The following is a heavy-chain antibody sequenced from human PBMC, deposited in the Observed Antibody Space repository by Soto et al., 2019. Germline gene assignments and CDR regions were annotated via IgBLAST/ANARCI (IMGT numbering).Heavy chain of an antibody. J-gene: IGHJ4*02. V-gene: IGHV3-23*01. CDR1: GFTFNNYA. CDR2: ISATGGST. CDR3: AKDRLAGNFDY. Sequence: HPGGSLRLSCAASGFTFNNYAMNWVRQAPGKGLEWVATISATGGSTYYADSVKGRFTISRDNSKNTLYLQMNGLRVEDTAVYYYAKDRLAGNFDYWGQGTQVTVPQ.